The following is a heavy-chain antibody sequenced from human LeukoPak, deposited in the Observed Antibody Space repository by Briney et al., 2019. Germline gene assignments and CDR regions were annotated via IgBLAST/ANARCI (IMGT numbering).Heavy chain of an antibody. D-gene: IGHD5-18*01. CDR2: ISYDGSNK. CDR3: ARAGYPGAYYFDY. CDR1: GFTFSSYA. V-gene: IGHV3-30*14. J-gene: IGHJ4*02. Sequence: GGSLRLSCAASGFTFSSYAMHWVRQAPGKGLEWVAVISYDGSNKYYADSVKGRFTISRDNSKNTLYLQMNSLRAEDTAVYYCARAGYPGAYYFDYWGQGTLVTVSS.